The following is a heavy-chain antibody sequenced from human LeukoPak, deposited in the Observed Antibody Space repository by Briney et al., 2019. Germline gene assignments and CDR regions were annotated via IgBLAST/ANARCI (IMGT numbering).Heavy chain of an antibody. Sequence: SQTLSLTCTVSGGSISSGDYYWSWIRQPPGKGLEWIGYIYYSGSTYYNPSLKNRVTISVDTSKNQFSLKLSSVTAADTAVYYCASVIGAVSSLDYWGQGTLVTVSS. CDR1: GGSISSGDYY. D-gene: IGHD3-10*01. CDR2: IYYSGST. V-gene: IGHV4-30-4*01. CDR3: ASVIGAVSSLDY. J-gene: IGHJ4*02.